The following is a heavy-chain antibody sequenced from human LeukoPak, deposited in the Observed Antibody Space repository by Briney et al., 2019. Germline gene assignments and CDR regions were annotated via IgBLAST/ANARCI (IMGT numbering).Heavy chain of an antibody. CDR1: GGTFSSYA. D-gene: IGHD3-10*01. J-gene: IGHJ4*02. CDR3: ARDSSYYYGSGSYYTY. CDR2: IIPILGIA. V-gene: IGHV1-69*04. Sequence: SVKVSCKASGGTFSSYAISWVRQAPGQGLEWMGRIIPILGIANYAQKFQGRVTITADKSTSTAYMELSSLRSEDTAVYYCARDSSYYYGSGSYYTYWGQGTLVTVSS.